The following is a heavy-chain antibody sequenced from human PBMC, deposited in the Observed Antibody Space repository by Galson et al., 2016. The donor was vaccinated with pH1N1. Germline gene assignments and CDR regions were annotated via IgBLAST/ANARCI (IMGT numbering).Heavy chain of an antibody. D-gene: IGHD6-13*01. CDR2: IQISGVT. V-gene: IGHV4-4*07. Sequence: SETLSLTCTVSGGSISGYFWSWVRQPAGKGLEWIGRIQISGVTNYNPSLKSRVAMSVDTSNNQFSLMLSSVTAADTAVYYCATSADGTSDYYYGLDVWGQGTSVTVSS. CDR1: GGSISGYF. CDR3: ATSADGTSDYYYGLDV. J-gene: IGHJ6*02.